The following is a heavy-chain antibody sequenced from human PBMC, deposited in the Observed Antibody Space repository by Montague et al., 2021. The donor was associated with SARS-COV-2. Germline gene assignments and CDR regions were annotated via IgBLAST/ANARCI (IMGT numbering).Heavy chain of an antibody. D-gene: IGHD4-17*01. CDR1: GDSVWSNTAA. Sequence: CAISGDSVWSNTAAWNWIRQSPSGGLEWLGRTNYRSKWTSDYATSVEGRISIDPDTSKNQFFLHLRSVTPEDTGVYYCVRDTGSAQAGFDAWGQGTLVTVPP. CDR3: VRDTGSAQAGFDA. J-gene: IGHJ4*02. V-gene: IGHV6-1*01. CDR2: TNYRSKWTS.